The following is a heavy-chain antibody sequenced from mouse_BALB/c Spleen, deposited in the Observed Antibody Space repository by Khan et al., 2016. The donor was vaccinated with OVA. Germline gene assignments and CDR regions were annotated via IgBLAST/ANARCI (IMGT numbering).Heavy chain of an antibody. Sequence: VQLQQSGAELARPGASVKMSCKASGYTFTTYTMHWVKQRPGQGLEWIGYINPSNGYTNYNQKFKDKSTLTADKSSNTAYLTLSNLTSDYSAVYYCARDGAYYRSDGWFSYWGQGTLVTVSA. CDR2: INPSNGYT. D-gene: IGHD2-14*01. CDR1: GYTFTTYT. CDR3: ARDGAYYRSDGWFSY. J-gene: IGHJ3*01. V-gene: IGHV1-4*01.